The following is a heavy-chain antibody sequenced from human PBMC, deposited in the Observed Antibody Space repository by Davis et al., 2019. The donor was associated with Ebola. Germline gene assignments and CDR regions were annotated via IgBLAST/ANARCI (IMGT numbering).Heavy chain of an antibody. CDR3: ARWGLRGNYDSWSGSDYYFDY. V-gene: IGHV3-30*03. J-gene: IGHJ4*02. Sequence: GESLKISCAASGFIFRSYVMSWVRQAPGKGLEWVAVISYDGSNKYYADSVKGRFTISRDNSKNTLYLQLDSLRDDDTAVYYCARWGLRGNYDSWSGSDYYFDYWGQGTLVTVSS. CDR2: ISYDGSNK. D-gene: IGHD3-3*01. CDR1: GFIFRSYV.